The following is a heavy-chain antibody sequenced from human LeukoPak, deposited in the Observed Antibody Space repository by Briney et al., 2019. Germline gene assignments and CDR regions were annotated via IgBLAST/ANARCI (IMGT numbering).Heavy chain of an antibody. Sequence: GGSLRLSCAASGFTFDNYGMSWVRQVPGKGLEWISVINWSGGTTHYADSVKGRFTISRDNAKNSLYLQMNSLRAEDTAVYYCAKDLALYDSWGQGTLVTVSS. J-gene: IGHJ5*01. V-gene: IGHV3-20*04. CDR3: AKDLALYDS. D-gene: IGHD5-12*01. CDR1: GFTFDNYG. CDR2: INWSGGTT.